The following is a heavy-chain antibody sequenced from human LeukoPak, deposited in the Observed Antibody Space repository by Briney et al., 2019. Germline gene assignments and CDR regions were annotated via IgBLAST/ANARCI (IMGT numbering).Heavy chain of an antibody. V-gene: IGHV1-69*13. Sequence: GASVKVSCKASGGTFSSYAINWVRQAPGQGLEWMGGIIPVFGTSNYAQKFQGRVTITADESTRTAYMVLSSLRSEDTAVYYCARGGDSNPYFDYWGQGTLVTVSS. CDR1: GGTFSSYA. J-gene: IGHJ4*02. CDR2: IIPVFGTS. CDR3: ARGGDSNPYFDY. D-gene: IGHD3-22*01.